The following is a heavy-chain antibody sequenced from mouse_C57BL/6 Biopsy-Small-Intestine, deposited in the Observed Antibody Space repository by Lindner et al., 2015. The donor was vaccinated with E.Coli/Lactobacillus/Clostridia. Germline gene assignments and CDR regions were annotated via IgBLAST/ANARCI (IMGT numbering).Heavy chain of an antibody. Sequence: VQLQESGAELVRPGASVKLSCTASGFNIKDYYMHWVKQRPEQGLEWIGRIDPEDDNTEYAPKFQGKATMTADTSSNTAYLHLSSLTSEDTAVYYCTTRYSGYYETDYWGQGTSVTVSS. D-gene: IGHD2-1*01. CDR2: IDPEDDNT. J-gene: IGHJ4*01. CDR3: TTRYSGYYETDY. CDR1: GFNIKDYY. V-gene: IGHV14-1*01.